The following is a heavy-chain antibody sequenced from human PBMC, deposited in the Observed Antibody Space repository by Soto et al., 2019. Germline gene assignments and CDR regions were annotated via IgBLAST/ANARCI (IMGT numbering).Heavy chain of an antibody. CDR2: ISGSGGST. Sequence: LRLSCAASGFTFSSYAMSWVRQAPGKGLEWVSAISGSGGSTYYADSVKGRFTISRDNSKNTLYLQMNSLRAEDTAVYYCAKDPYSSGWYGHFQHWGQGTLVTVSS. D-gene: IGHD6-19*01. CDR3: AKDPYSSGWYGHFQH. J-gene: IGHJ1*01. CDR1: GFTFSSYA. V-gene: IGHV3-23*01.